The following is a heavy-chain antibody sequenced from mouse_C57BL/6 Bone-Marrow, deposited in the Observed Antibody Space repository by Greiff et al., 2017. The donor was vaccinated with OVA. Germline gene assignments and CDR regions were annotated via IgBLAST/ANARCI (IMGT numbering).Heavy chain of an antibody. Sequence: QVHVKQPGTELVKPGASVKLSCKASGYTFTSYWMHWVKQRPGQGLEWIGNINPSNGGTNYNEKFKSKATLTVDKSSSTAYMQLSSLTSEDSAVYYCARALHYGSSPYYWGQGTTLTVSS. J-gene: IGHJ2*01. CDR2: INPSNGGT. CDR1: GYTFTSYW. D-gene: IGHD1-1*01. CDR3: ARALHYGSSPYY. V-gene: IGHV1-53*01.